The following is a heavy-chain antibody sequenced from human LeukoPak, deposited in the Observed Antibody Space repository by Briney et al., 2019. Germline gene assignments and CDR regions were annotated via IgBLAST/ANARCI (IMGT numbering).Heavy chain of an antibody. CDR3: ARYCSSTSCYVRDAFDI. CDR2: INPNSGDT. D-gene: IGHD2-2*01. Sequence: GASVKVSCKASGYTFTGYYMHWLRQAPGQGLEWMGWINPNSGDTNYARKFQGRVTMTRNMSISTAHMELSRLRSDDTAVYYCARYCSSTSCYVRDAFDIWGQGTMVTVSS. J-gene: IGHJ3*02. CDR1: GYTFTGYY. V-gene: IGHV1-2*02.